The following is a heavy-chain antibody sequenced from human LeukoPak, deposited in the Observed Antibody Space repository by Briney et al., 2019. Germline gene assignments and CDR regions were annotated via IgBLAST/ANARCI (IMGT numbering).Heavy chain of an antibody. Sequence: GSLRLSCAASGFTFSSYAMSWVRQPPGKGLEWIGYIYYSGSTNYNPSLKSRVTISVDTSKNQFSLKLSSVTAADTAVYYCARLRDLVAQYDYWGQGTLVTVSS. D-gene: IGHD5-12*01. CDR1: GFTFSSYA. CDR3: ARLRDLVAQYDY. J-gene: IGHJ4*02. CDR2: IYYSGST. V-gene: IGHV4-59*01.